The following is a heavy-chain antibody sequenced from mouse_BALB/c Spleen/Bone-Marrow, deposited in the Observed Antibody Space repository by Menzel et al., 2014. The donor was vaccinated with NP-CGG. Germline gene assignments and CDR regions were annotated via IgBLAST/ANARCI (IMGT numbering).Heavy chain of an antibody. CDR3: SRLYYYGNFAY. J-gene: IGHJ3*01. CDR1: GFDFXRYW. D-gene: IGHD1-1*01. V-gene: IGHV4-1*02. Sequence: EVHLVESGGGLVQPGGSLKLSCAASGFDFXRYWMSWVRQAPGKRLEWIGEISPDSSTINYTPSLKDKFIISRDNAKNTLYLQMSKVRSEDTALYYCSRLYYYGNFAYWGQGTLVTVSA. CDR2: ISPDSSTI.